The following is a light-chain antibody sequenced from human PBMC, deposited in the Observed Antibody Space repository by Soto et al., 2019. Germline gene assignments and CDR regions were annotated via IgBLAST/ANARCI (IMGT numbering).Light chain of an antibody. V-gene: IGLV2-14*01. CDR2: EVS. Sequence: QSALTQPASVSGSPGQSITISCTGTSSDVGGYNYVSWYQQHPGKAPKVVIYEVSNRPSWISNRFSGSKSGNTASLTISGLQAEDEADYYCSSYTSSSTLVFGGGPQLTVL. CDR3: SSYTSSSTLV. J-gene: IGLJ2*01. CDR1: SSDVGGYNY.